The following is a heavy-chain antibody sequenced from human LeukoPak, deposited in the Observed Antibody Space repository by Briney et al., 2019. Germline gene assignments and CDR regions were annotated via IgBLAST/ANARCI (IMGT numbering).Heavy chain of an antibody. CDR3: ARDLGWRIQLWSYGMDV. CDR2: ISYDGSNK. J-gene: IGHJ6*02. Sequence: GGSLRLSCAASGFTFSSYAMHWVRQAPGKGLEWVAVISYDGSNKYYADSVKGRFTISRDNSKNTLYLQMNSLRAEDTAVYYCARDLGWRIQLWSYGMDVWGQGTTVTVSS. D-gene: IGHD5-18*01. V-gene: IGHV3-30*04. CDR1: GFTFSSYA.